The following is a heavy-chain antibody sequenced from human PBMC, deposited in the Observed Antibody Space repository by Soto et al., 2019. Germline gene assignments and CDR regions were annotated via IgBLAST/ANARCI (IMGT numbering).Heavy chain of an antibody. D-gene: IGHD3-3*01. CDR1: GFSLSTSGVG. CDR2: IYWNDDK. J-gene: IGHJ5*02. Sequence: SGPTLVNPTPTLTLTCTFSGFSLSTSGVGVGWIRQPPGKALEWLALIYWNDDKRHSPSLKSRLTITKDTSKNQVVLTMTNMDPVDTATYYCAHRSRITIFGVAHENWFDPWGQGTLVTVSS. CDR3: AHRSRITIFGVAHENWFDP. V-gene: IGHV2-5*01.